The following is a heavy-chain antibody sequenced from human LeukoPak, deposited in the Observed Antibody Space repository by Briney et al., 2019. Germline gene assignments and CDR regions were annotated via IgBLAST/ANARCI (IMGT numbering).Heavy chain of an antibody. J-gene: IGHJ4*02. CDR2: ISSSGSPI. Sequence: GGSLRLSCAASGFTFSDYYMSWIRQVPGKGLEWVSYISSSGSPIYYADSVKGRFTISRDNTKNSLYLQMDSLTAEDTAVYYCARISTAVAGADYWGQGTLVTVSS. D-gene: IGHD6-19*01. CDR3: ARISTAVAGADY. V-gene: IGHV3-11*04. CDR1: GFTFSDYY.